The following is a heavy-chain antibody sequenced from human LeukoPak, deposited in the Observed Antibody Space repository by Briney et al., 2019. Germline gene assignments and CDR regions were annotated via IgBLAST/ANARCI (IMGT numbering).Heavy chain of an antibody. CDR3: ARMTPDSPSFDY. J-gene: IGHJ4*02. CDR1: GFSLNTRPVC. Sequence: SGPALVKPTPTLTLTCTFSGFSLNTRPVCVAWIRQPPGKALEWVARIDWDGDKFYSASLKTRLFISEDTSKNQVVLTMTNMDPADTGTYYCARMTPDSPSFDYWGLGTLVTVSS. V-gene: IGHV2-70*17. CDR2: IDWDGDK.